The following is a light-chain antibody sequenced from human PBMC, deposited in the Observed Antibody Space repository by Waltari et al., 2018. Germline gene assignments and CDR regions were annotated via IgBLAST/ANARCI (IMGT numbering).Light chain of an antibody. V-gene: IGKV3-11*01. J-gene: IGKJ2*01. CDR2: DAT. CDR1: QSVHNF. Sequence: EIVLTQSPVTLSLSPGQRATLSCRASQSVHNFLGWYHQKHDQAPRLLIYDATKSAPGIPARFSVGGSATDFTLTISSLEPEDVGLYYCHQGSTWPRTFGQGTKLEI. CDR3: HQGSTWPRT.